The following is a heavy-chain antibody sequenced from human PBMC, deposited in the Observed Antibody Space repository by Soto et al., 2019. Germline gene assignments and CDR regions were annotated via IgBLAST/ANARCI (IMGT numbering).Heavy chain of an antibody. CDR3: ARDVFRGAARPPSVEYYYYYGMDV. D-gene: IGHD6-6*01. J-gene: IGHJ6*02. Sequence: GGSLRLSCAASGFTFSSYAMHWVRQAPGKGLEWVAVISYDGSNKYYADYVKGRFTISRDNSKNTLYLQMNSLRAEDTAVYYCARDVFRGAARPPSVEYYYYYGMDVWGQGTTVTVSS. CDR2: ISYDGSNK. CDR1: GFTFSSYA. V-gene: IGHV3-30-3*01.